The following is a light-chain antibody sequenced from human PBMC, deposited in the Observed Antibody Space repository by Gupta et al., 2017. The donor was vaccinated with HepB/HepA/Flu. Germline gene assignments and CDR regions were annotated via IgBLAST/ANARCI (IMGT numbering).Light chain of an antibody. CDR1: QDVSDK. CDR3: QQYHNWPPIT. CDR2: GAS. Sequence: EIVMTQSPDTLSVSPGETATLSCRASQDVSDKLAWYQQRPGQAPRLLMYGASTRAVGFPARFSGSGSGTEFTLTITGRQSQDSAVYYCQQYHNWPPITFGQGTRLEIK. J-gene: IGKJ5*01. V-gene: IGKV3-15*01.